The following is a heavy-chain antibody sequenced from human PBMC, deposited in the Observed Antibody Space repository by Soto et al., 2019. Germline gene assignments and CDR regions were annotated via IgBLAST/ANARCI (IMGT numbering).Heavy chain of an antibody. Sequence: SVKVSCKASGFPFGSSAVQWVRQARGQRLEWIGWIVVATDDTAYAQNFQGRVTISRDTSSSTTYMELTSLRAEDTAVYYCAKDTSTAWGFDPWGQGTLVTVSS. V-gene: IGHV1-58*01. CDR3: AKDTSTAWGFDP. CDR2: IVVATDDT. D-gene: IGHD7-27*01. CDR1: GFPFGSSA. J-gene: IGHJ5*02.